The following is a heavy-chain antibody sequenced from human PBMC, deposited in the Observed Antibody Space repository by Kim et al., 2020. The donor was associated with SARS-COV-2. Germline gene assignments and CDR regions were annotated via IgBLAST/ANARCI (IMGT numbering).Heavy chain of an antibody. CDR2: ISSSGSTI. D-gene: IGHD3-3*01. J-gene: IGHJ6*03. V-gene: IGHV3-48*03. CDR3: ARSPLLDRYYDFWSGYSIYYMDV. CDR1: GFTFSSYE. Sequence: GGSLRLSCAASGFTFSSYEMNWVRQAPGKGLEWVSYISSSGSTIYYADSVKGRFTISRDNAKNSLYLQMNSLRAEDTAVYYCARSPLLDRYYDFWSGYSIYYMDVWGKGTTVTVSS.